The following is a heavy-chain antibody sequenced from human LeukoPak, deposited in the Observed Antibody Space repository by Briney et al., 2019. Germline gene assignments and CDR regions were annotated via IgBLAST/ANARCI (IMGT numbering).Heavy chain of an antibody. CDR3: ANAGPRYSWFDP. J-gene: IGHJ5*02. V-gene: IGHV3-23*01. Sequence: HPGGSLRLSCAASGFSFSSYALNWVRQAPGKGLEWVSGISGSGYSIYYVDSVKGRFTISRDNSKKTLYLQMNSLRAEDAAVYYCANAGPRYSWFDPWGQGTLVTVSS. CDR2: ISGSGYSI. CDR1: GFSFSSYA.